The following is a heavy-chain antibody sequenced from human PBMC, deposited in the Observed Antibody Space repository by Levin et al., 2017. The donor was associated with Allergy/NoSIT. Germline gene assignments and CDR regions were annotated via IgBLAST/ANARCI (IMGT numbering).Heavy chain of an antibody. Sequence: PGGSLRLSCAASGFTFSSYSMNWVRQAPGKGLEWVSSISSSSSYIYYADSVKGRFTISRDNAKNSLYLQMNSLRAEDTAVYYCARGGAEDYDFWSGYAPNEAEIDYWGQGTLVTVSS. D-gene: IGHD3-3*01. CDR1: GFTFSSYS. V-gene: IGHV3-21*01. CDR2: ISSSSSYI. J-gene: IGHJ4*02. CDR3: ARGGAEDYDFWSGYAPNEAEIDY.